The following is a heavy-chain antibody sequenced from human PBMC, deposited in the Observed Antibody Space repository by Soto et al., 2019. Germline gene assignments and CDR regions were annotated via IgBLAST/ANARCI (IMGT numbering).Heavy chain of an antibody. V-gene: IGHV4-4*02. Sequence: QVYLQESGPGLVKPSGTLSLTCSVSGDSISKNYWWSWVRQSPGKGLEWIGEIYQSGDTKYDPSLKSRVLMSVDTFKNQFSLTLRSVTAADTAIYFCARLRGFGLLDYWGQGMLVTVSS. D-gene: IGHD3-10*01. J-gene: IGHJ4*02. CDR1: GDSISKNYW. CDR3: ARLRGFGLLDY. CDR2: IYQSGDT.